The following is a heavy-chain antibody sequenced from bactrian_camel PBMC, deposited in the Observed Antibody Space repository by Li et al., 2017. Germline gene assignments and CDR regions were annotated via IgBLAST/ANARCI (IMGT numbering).Heavy chain of an antibody. CDR1: EYTGTLHC. V-gene: IGHV3-3*01. CDR3: AAGFSGLLKAWETLSRWSY. J-gene: IGHJ4*01. CDR2: VFTNHGGAT. Sequence: HVQLVESGGGSVQAGGSLTLSCAAVEYTGTLHCMGWFRQVPGKEREGVAAVFTNHGGATYYADSVKGRFTISQDDTKSSVYLEMTMLEPEDTAIYYCAAGFSGLLKAWETLSRWSYWGQGTQVTVS. D-gene: IGHD1*01.